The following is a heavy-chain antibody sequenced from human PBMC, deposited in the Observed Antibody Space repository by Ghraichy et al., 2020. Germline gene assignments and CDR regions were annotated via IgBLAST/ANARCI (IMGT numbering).Heavy chain of an antibody. CDR2: IIPILGIA. J-gene: IGHJ6*03. CDR3: ARDFCSSTSCSYYYYYYMDV. D-gene: IGHD2-2*01. Sequence: SVKVSCKASGGTFSSYTISWVRQAPGQGLEWMGRIIPILGIANYAQKFQGRVTITADKSTSTAYMELSSLRSEDTAVYYCARDFCSSTSCSYYYYYYMDVWGKGTTVTVSS. V-gene: IGHV1-69*04. CDR1: GGTFSSYT.